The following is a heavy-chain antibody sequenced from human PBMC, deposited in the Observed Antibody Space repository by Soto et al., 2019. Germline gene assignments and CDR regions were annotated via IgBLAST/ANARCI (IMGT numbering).Heavy chain of an antibody. D-gene: IGHD3-3*01. CDR3: AASLAPYYDFWSGYRSYNWFDP. J-gene: IGHJ5*02. CDR1: GGSISSSSYY. CDR2: IYYSGST. Sequence: SETLSLTCTVSGGSISSSSYYWGWIRQPPGKGLEWIGSIYYSGSTYYNPSLKSRVTISVDTSKNQFSLKLSSVTAADTAVYYCAASLAPYYDFWSGYRSYNWFDPWGQGTLVTVSS. V-gene: IGHV4-39*07.